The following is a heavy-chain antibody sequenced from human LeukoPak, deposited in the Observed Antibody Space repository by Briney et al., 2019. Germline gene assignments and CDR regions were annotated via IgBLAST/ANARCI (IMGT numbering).Heavy chain of an antibody. Sequence: SETLSLTCTVSGGSISSYYWSWIRQPPGKGLEWIGYIYYSGSTNYNPSLKSRVTISVDTSKNQFSLKLSSVTAADTAVYYCAREEVLYYYDSSGYYPGAFDIWGQGTMVTVSS. J-gene: IGHJ3*02. V-gene: IGHV4-59*01. D-gene: IGHD3-22*01. CDR1: GGSISSYY. CDR3: AREEVLYYYDSSGYYPGAFDI. CDR2: IYYSGST.